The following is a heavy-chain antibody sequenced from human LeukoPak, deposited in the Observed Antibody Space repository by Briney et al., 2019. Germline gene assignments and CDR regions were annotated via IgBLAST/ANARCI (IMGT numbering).Heavy chain of an antibody. V-gene: IGHV1-2*06. CDR1: GYTFTGYY. CDR2: INPNSGGT. CDR3: ARDVAVAENWFDP. D-gene: IGHD6-19*01. Sequence: ASVKVSCKASGYTFTGYYMHWVRQAPGQGLEWMGRINPNSGGTNYAQKFQGRVTMTRDTSISTAYMELSRLRSDDTAVYYCARDVAVAENWFDPWGQGTLVTVSS. J-gene: IGHJ5*02.